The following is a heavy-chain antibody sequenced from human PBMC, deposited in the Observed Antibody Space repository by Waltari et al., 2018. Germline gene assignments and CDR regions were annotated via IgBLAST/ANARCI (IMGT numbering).Heavy chain of an antibody. Sequence: QVQLQQWGAGLLKPSETLSLTCAVYGGSFSGYYWSWIRQPPGKGLEWIGEINHSGSTNYNPSLKSRVTISVDTSKNQFSLKLSSVTAADTAVYYCARESGQGVINYYYMDVWGKGTTVTVSS. CDR1: GGSFSGYY. V-gene: IGHV4-34*01. J-gene: IGHJ6*03. CDR2: INHSGST. CDR3: ARESGQGVINYYYMDV. D-gene: IGHD3-16*02.